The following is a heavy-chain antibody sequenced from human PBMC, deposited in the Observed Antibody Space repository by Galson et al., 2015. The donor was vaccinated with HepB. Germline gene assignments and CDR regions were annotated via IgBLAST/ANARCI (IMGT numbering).Heavy chain of an antibody. V-gene: IGHV3-7*01. CDR2: IKQDESEK. CDR3: ARWRWRMGNFAFDL. Sequence: SLRLSCTASGFTFRPYWMSWVRQAPGKGLEWVANIKQDESEKDFVDSVKGRFTISRDNSNNSQFLQMNSLRVEDTAVYYCARWRWRMGNFAFDLWGQGTMVTVSS. J-gene: IGHJ3*01. CDR1: GFTFRPYW. D-gene: IGHD1-7*01.